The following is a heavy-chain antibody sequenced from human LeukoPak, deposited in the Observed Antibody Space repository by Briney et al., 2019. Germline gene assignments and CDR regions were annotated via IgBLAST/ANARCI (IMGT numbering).Heavy chain of an antibody. CDR2: ISYDGSNK. V-gene: IGHV3-30-3*01. CDR1: GFTFSSYA. D-gene: IGHD6-19*01. CDR3: ARDPGYSSGWYGFVDY. Sequence: GGSLRLSCAASGFTFSSYAMHWVRQAPGKGLEWVAVISYDGSNKYYADSVKGRFTISRDNSKNTLYLQMNSLRAEDTAVYYCARDPGYSSGWYGFVDYWGQGTLVTVSS. J-gene: IGHJ4*02.